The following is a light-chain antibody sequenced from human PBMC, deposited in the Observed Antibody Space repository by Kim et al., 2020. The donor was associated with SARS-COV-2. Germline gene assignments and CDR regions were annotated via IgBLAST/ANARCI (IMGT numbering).Light chain of an antibody. CDR3: QQANSFPHT. CDR1: QGISTW. V-gene: IGKV1-12*01. Sequence: SASVGDRVTLTCRASQGISTWLAWYQQKPGKAPKLLIYGASNLRSGVPSRFSGSGSGTDFTLTINSLQLEDFATYYCQQANSFPHTFGQGTKLEIK. J-gene: IGKJ2*01. CDR2: GAS.